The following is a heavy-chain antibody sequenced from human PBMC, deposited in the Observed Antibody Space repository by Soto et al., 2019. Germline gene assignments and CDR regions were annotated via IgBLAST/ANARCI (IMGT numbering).Heavy chain of an antibody. CDR1: GFTFSSYA. CDR3: ARDLKKVVRGIDY. CDR2: MSFDGYDK. D-gene: IGHD3-10*01. Sequence: QVQLVESGGGVVQPGRSLRLYCAASGFTFSSYAMHWVRQAPGKGLEWVAAMSFDGYDKYYADSVKGRFPISRDNSMDTLYLQMTSLRAEDTAVYYCARDLKKVVRGIDYWGQGTLVTVSS. J-gene: IGHJ4*02. V-gene: IGHV3-30-3*01.